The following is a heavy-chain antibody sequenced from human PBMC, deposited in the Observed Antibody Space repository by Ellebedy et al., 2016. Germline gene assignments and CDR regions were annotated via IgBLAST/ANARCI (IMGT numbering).Heavy chain of an antibody. CDR2: IYPSGTT. J-gene: IGHJ6*02. D-gene: IGHD1-14*01. CDR3: ARDSITDYYIYYGMDV. V-gene: IGHV4-38-2*02. Sequence: SETLSLTCSVSGYSISSGYYWGWIRQSPGKGLEWIGDIYPSGTTNYNPSLESRVTISMDTSKNQFSLTLWSVTVADAAVYYCARDSITDYYIYYGMDVWGRGTTVTVSS. CDR1: GYSISSGYY.